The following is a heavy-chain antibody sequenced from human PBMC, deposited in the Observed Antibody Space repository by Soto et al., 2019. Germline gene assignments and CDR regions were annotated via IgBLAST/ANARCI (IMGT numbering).Heavy chain of an antibody. CDR2: INYTGNT. D-gene: IGHD2-2*01. Sequence: QVQLQESGPGLVKPSETLSLTCTVSGYSISSYYWSWIRQPPGKGLEWIGYINYTGNTNHNPSLKSRVTLSGATSKNQFSLKLSAVTAADTAVYYCARDRTSVNWYFDLWGRGTLVSVSS. J-gene: IGHJ2*01. CDR3: ARDRTSVNWYFDL. CDR1: GYSISSYY. V-gene: IGHV4-59*01.